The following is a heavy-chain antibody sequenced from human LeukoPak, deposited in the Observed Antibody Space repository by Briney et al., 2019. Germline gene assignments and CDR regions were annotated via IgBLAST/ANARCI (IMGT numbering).Heavy chain of an antibody. CDR3: ARGESGGYYFYFDY. CDR2: IIPILGIA. D-gene: IGHD3-22*01. CDR1: GGTFSSYA. V-gene: IGHV1-69*04. Sequence: ASVKVPCKASGGTFSSYAISWVRQAPGQGLEWMGRIIPILGIANYAQKFQGRVTITADKSTSTAYMELSSLRSEDTAVYYCARGESGGYYFYFDYWGQGTLVTVSS. J-gene: IGHJ4*02.